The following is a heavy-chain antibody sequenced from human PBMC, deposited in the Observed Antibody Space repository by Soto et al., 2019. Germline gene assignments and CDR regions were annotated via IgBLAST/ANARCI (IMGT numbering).Heavy chain of an antibody. CDR1: GFTFNTYG. V-gene: IGHV3-33*08. Sequence: QVQLVESGGGVVQPGGSLRLSCTTSGFTFNTYGRYWVRQAPGKGLEWVASIWYDGSNKYYGVSVKGRFTISRDNSKNTLYLKMNSLRAEDTALYYCARGDCTGAYCYSWPFNNGEDVWGQGTTVTVSS. D-gene: IGHD2-15*01. CDR3: ARGDCTGAYCYSWPFNNGEDV. J-gene: IGHJ6*02. CDR2: IWYDGSNK.